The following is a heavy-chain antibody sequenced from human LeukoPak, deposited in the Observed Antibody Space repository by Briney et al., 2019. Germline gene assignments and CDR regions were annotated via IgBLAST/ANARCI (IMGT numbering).Heavy chain of an antibody. D-gene: IGHD3-3*01. CDR3: ARKGPKVTIFGVVNRKTYMDV. V-gene: IGHV4-34*01. CDR2: INHSGST. Sequence: SETLSLTCAVYGGSFSGYYWSWIRQPPGKGLEWIGEINHSGSTNYNPSLKSRVNISVDTSKNQFSLKLSSVTAADTAVYYCARKGPKVTIFGVVNRKTYMDVWGKGTTVTVSS. CDR1: GGSFSGYY. J-gene: IGHJ6*03.